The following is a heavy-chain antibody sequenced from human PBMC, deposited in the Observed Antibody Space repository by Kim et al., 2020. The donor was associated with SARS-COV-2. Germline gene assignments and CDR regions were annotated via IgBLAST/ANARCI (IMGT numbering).Heavy chain of an antibody. Sequence: GGSLRLSCAASGFTFSSYEMNWVRQAPGKGLEWVSYISSSGSTIYYADSVKGRFTISRDNAKNSLYLQMNSLRAEDTAVYYCATLPPPGYCSGGSCYLDAFDIWGQGTMVTVSS. J-gene: IGHJ3*02. CDR3: ATLPPPGYCSGGSCYLDAFDI. CDR1: GFTFSSYE. D-gene: IGHD2-15*01. V-gene: IGHV3-48*03. CDR2: ISSSGSTI.